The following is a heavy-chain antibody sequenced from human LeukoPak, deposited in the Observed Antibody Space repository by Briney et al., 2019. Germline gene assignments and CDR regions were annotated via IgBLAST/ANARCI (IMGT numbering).Heavy chain of an antibody. CDR1: GFTFSSYG. CDR2: IRYDGSNK. Sequence: GGSLRLSCAASGFTFSSYGVHWVRQAPGKGLEWVAFIRYDGSNKYYADSVKGRFTISRDNSKNTVYLQMNSLRAEDTAVYYCARDAYCSSTSCLNWGQGTLVTVSS. D-gene: IGHD2-2*01. J-gene: IGHJ4*02. CDR3: ARDAYCSSTSCLN. V-gene: IGHV3-30*02.